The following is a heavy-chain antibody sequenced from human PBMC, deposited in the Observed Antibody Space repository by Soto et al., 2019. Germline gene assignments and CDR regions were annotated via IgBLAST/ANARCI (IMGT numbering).Heavy chain of an antibody. CDR2: ISYDGSSK. CDR3: TKDRLYNPSQVYYGMDV. V-gene: IGHV3-30*18. Sequence: GGSLRLSCAASGFNFSSYGMHWVRQAPGKGLEWVAVISYDGSSKYCADSVKGRFTISRDNSKNTLYLQMNSLRAEDTAVYYRTKDRLYNPSQVYYGMDVWGQGTTVTVSS. CDR1: GFNFSSYG. J-gene: IGHJ6*02. D-gene: IGHD1-20*01.